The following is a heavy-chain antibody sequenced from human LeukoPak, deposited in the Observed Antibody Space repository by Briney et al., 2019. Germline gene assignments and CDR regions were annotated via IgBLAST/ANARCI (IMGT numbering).Heavy chain of an antibody. D-gene: IGHD2-2*01. CDR2: INPSGGST. CDR3: ARARGGYCSSTSCYWFDP. V-gene: IGHV1-46*01. CDR1: GYTFTSYY. J-gene: IGHJ5*02. Sequence: ASVKVSCKASGYTFTSYYMHWVRQAPGQGLEWMGIINPSGGSTSYAQKFQGRVTMTRDTSTSTVYMELSSLRSEDTAVYCCARARGGYCSSTSCYWFDPWGQGTLVTVSS.